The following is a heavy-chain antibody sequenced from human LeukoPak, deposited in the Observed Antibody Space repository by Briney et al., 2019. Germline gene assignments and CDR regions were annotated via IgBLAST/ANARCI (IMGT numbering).Heavy chain of an antibody. D-gene: IGHD3-22*01. V-gene: IGHV1-69*04. CDR2: IIPILGIA. J-gene: IGHJ5*02. CDR3: AASGRTYYYDSSGYSEFDP. CDR1: GGTFSSYA. Sequence: SVKVSCKASGGTFSSYAISWVRQAPGQGLEWMGRIIPILGIANYAQKFQGRVTITADKSTSTAYMELSSLRSEDTAVYYCAASGRTYYYDSSGYSEFDPWGQGTLVTVSS.